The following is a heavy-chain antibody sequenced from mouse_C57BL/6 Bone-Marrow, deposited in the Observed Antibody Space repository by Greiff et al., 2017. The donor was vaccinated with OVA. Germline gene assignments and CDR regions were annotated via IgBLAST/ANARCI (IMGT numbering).Heavy chain of an antibody. J-gene: IGHJ4*01. CDR3: ASESYYGSILYYYAMDY. Sequence: VQLQQSGPELVKPGASVKISCKASGYSFTGYFMNWVKQSHGKSLEWIGRINPYNGDTFYNQKFKGKATLTVDKSSSTAHMELLSLTSEDFAVYYCASESYYGSILYYYAMDYWGQGTSVTVSS. D-gene: IGHD1-1*01. V-gene: IGHV1-37*01. CDR1: GYSFTGYF. CDR2: INPYNGDT.